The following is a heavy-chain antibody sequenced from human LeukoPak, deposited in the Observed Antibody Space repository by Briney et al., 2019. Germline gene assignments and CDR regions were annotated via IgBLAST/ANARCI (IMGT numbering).Heavy chain of an antibody. D-gene: IGHD6-13*01. Sequence: GGSLRLSCAASGFTFSSYAMHWVRQAPGKGLEWVAVISYDGSNKYYADSVKGRFTISRDNSKNTLYLQMNSLRAEDTAVYYCARVLWSGAFSSWTLGDAFDIWGQGTMVTVSS. CDR2: ISYDGSNK. CDR3: ARVLWSGAFSSWTLGDAFDI. CDR1: GFTFSSYA. V-gene: IGHV3-30-3*01. J-gene: IGHJ3*02.